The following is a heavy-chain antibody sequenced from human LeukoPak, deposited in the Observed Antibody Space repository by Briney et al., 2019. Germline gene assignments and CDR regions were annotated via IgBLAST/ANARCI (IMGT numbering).Heavy chain of an antibody. CDR1: GGPISSSSYY. CDR2: IYYSGTT. V-gene: IGHV4-39*07. J-gene: IGHJ3*02. Sequence: SETLSLTCTVSGGPISSSSYYWGWIRQPPGKGLEWIGTIYYSGTTYYSPSLMSRVAISVDTSKNQFSLKLSSVTAADTAVYYCAREVWDAFDIWGQGTMVTVSS. CDR3: AREVWDAFDI.